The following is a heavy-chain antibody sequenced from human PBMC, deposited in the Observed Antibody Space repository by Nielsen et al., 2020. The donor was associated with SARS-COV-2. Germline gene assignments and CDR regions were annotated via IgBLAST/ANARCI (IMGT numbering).Heavy chain of an antibody. V-gene: IGHV3-13*05. J-gene: IGHJ3*02. CDR1: GFSFSSFD. CDR3: VRRGVSDGLDI. Sequence: GESLKISCTASGFSFSSFDMHWVRQVTGKGLEWVAGVGTAGNPYPPGSVKGQFTISRENANNSLFLQMNSLGAGDTAVYYCVRRGVSDGLDIWGQGTMVTVSS. D-gene: IGHD3-10*01. CDR2: VGTAGNP.